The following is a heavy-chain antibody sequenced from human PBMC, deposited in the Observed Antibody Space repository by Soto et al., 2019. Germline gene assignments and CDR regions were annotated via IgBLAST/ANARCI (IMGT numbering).Heavy chain of an antibody. CDR2: IIPILGIA. CDR1: GGTFSSYT. J-gene: IGHJ5*02. D-gene: IGHD2-15*01. CDR3: ARDRDMNWFDP. V-gene: IGHV1-69*08. Sequence: QVQLVQSGAEVKKPGSSVKVSCKASGGTFSSYTISWVRQAPGQGLEWMGRIIPILGIANYAQKFQGRVTITADKSASTAYMELSSLRSEDTAVYYCARDRDMNWFDPWGQGTLVTVSS.